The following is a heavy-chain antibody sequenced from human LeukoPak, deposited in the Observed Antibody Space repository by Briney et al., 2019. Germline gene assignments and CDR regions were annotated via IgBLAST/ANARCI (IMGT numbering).Heavy chain of an antibody. V-gene: IGHV3-7*03. CDR2: INQDASDK. CDR3: ARLSCSSTNCYTFLIY. J-gene: IGHJ4*02. Sequence: PGGSLRLSCAASGFTFRSHWMIWVRQAPGGGLEWVASINQDASDKRYVDSVKGRFTISRDNTKTSLYLQMDSLRTEDTAIYYCARLSCSSTNCYTFLIYWGQGTLVTVSS. D-gene: IGHD2-2*01. CDR1: GFTFRSHW.